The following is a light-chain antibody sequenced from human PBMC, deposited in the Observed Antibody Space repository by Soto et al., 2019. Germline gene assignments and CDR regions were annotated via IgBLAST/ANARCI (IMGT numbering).Light chain of an antibody. V-gene: IGKV3-15*01. J-gene: IGKJ4*01. Sequence: EIAMTQSPATLSVSPGERATLSCRASQSVNSNLAWYQQKPGQAPRLLIYGASTRATGIPARFSGSGSGTEFTVTISSLQSEDFAVYYCQQYNNWPLTFGGGTKVEIQ. CDR3: QQYNNWPLT. CDR1: QSVNSN. CDR2: GAS.